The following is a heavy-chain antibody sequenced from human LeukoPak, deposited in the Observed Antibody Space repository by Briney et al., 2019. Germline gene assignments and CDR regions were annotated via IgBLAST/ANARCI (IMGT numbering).Heavy chain of an antibody. Sequence: SETLSLTCTVSGGSISSDYGSCIRQPAGEGLECSGRIYRSGSTNYNPSLKSRATMSVDTSKNQFSLKLSSVTAADTAVYYCARVGIAAAGTGPYYYYMDVWGKGTTVTVSS. D-gene: IGHD6-13*01. CDR3: ARVGIAAAGTGPYYYYMDV. CDR1: GGSISSDY. J-gene: IGHJ6*03. V-gene: IGHV4-4*07. CDR2: IYRSGST.